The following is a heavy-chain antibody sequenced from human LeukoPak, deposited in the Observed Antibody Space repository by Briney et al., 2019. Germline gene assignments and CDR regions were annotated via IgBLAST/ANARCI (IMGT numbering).Heavy chain of an antibody. CDR2: IYYSGST. CDR3: ASCIKVSRSFDS. V-gene: IGHV4-31*03. D-gene: IGHD1-14*01. CDR1: GDSISSGGYY. J-gene: IGHJ4*02. Sequence: PSETLSLTCTVSGDSISSGGYYWSWIRQHPGKGLEWIGYIYYSGSTYYNPSLKSRVTISVDTSKNQFSLKLSSVTAADTAVYYCASCIKVSRSFDSWGQGTLITVSS.